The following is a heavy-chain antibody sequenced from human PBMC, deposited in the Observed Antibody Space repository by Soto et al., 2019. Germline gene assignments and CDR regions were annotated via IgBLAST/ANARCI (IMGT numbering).Heavy chain of an antibody. J-gene: IGHJ4*02. CDR2: ISYDGSNK. CDR3: ARVVLWGNYYHSSGYLDY. D-gene: IGHD3-22*01. Sequence: GGSLRLSCAASGFTFSSYAMHWVRQAPGKGLEWVAVISYDGSNKYYADSVKGRFTISRDNSKNTLYLQMNSLRAEDTAVYYCARVVLWGNYYHSSGYLDYWGQGTLVTVSS. V-gene: IGHV3-30-3*01. CDR1: GFTFSSYA.